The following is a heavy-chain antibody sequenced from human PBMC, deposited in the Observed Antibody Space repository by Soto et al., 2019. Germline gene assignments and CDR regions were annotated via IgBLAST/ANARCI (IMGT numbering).Heavy chain of an antibody. CDR2: ISYDGSNK. V-gene: IGHV3-30*18. D-gene: IGHD6-13*01. CDR3: AKDYPARGYSSSWYYFDY. J-gene: IGHJ4*02. CDR1: GFTFSSYG. Sequence: PGGSLRLSCAASGFTFSSYGMHWVCQGPGKGLEWVAVISYDGSNKYYADSVKGRFTISRDNSKNTLYLQMNSLRAEDTAVYYWAKDYPARGYSSSWYYFDYWGQGTLVTVSS.